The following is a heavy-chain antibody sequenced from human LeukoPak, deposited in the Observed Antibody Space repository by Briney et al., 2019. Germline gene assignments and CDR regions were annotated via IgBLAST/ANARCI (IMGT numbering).Heavy chain of an antibody. Sequence: GASVKVSCKTSGYTFRSYAISWVRQAPGQGLERMGWINVYNGYTNYARNFQGRVTMTTDTSTSTAYMEVRSPRSDDTAVYYCARVECSSTTCYDDYWGQGTLVIVSS. V-gene: IGHV1-18*01. CDR3: ARVECSSTTCYDDY. CDR1: GYTFRSYA. CDR2: INVYNGYT. D-gene: IGHD2-2*01. J-gene: IGHJ4*02.